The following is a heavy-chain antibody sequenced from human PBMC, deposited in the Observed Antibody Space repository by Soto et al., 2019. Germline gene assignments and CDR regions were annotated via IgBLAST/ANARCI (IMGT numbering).Heavy chain of an antibody. CDR1: GGTFSSYT. V-gene: IGHV1-69*02. J-gene: IGHJ3*02. CDR2: IIPILGIA. CDR3: ARAWSGIAAAGTGDAFDI. Sequence: QVQLVQSGAEVKKPGSSVKVSCKASGGTFSSYTISWVRQAPGQGLEWMGRIIPILGIANYAQKFQGRVTITADKSTSTAYMELSSLRSEDTAVYYCARAWSGIAAAGTGDAFDIWGQGTMVTVSS. D-gene: IGHD6-13*01.